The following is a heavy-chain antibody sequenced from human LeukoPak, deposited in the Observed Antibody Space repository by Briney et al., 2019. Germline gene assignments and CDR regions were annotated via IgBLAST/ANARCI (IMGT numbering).Heavy chain of an antibody. D-gene: IGHD2-15*01. CDR1: GFTFSSYW. V-gene: IGHV3-74*01. CDR3: AKEHMAAAVYYFDY. J-gene: IGHJ4*02. CDR2: INSGGSST. Sequence: PGGSLRLSCAASGFTFSSYWMHWVRHAPGKGLVWISRINSGGSSTSYADSVKGRFTIFGDNSKNTLYLQMNSLRAEDTAVYYCAKEHMAAAVYYFDYWGQGTLVTVSS.